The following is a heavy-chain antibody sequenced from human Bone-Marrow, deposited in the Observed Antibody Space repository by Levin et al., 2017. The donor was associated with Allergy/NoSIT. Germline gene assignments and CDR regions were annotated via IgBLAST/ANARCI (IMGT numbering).Heavy chain of an antibody. CDR3: ARAWSGGSCYSYRGVDAFDI. CDR1: GGTFSSYA. CDR2: IIPIFGTA. Sequence: SVKVSCKASGGTFSSYAISWVRQAPGQGLEWMGGIIPIFGTANYAQKFQGRVTITADESTSTAYMELSSLRSEDTAVYYCARAWSGGSCYSYRGVDAFDIWGQGTMVTVSS. V-gene: IGHV1-69*13. J-gene: IGHJ3*02. D-gene: IGHD2-15*01.